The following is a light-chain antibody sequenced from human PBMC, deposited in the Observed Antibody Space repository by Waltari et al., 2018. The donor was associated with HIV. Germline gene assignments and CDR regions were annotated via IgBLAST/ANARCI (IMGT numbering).Light chain of an antibody. CDR1: SSDIGYFNY. Sequence: QSALTQPPPASGSPGQSVTVPCTGTSSDIGYFNYVPWYQKHPGKAPTRLIYDVNTRPSGVPDRFSASKSGATASLAVSVLLAEDEADYYCAAYAGNNIVIFGGGTKVTV. J-gene: IGLJ2*01. CDR2: DVN. V-gene: IGLV2-8*01. CDR3: AAYAGNNIVI.